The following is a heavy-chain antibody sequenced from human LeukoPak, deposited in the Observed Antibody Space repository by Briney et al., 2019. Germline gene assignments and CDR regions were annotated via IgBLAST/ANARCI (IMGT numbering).Heavy chain of an antibody. CDR2: ISYDGSNK. J-gene: IGHJ5*02. CDR1: GFTFSSYA. Sequence: PTGGSLRLSCAASGFTFSSYAMHWVRQAPGKGLEWVAVISYDGSNKYYADSVKGRFTISRDNSKNTLYLQMNSLRAEDTAVYYCAKDLFFGEGGPCWFDPWGQGTLVTVSS. CDR3: AKDLFFGEGGPCWFDP. V-gene: IGHV3-30*04. D-gene: IGHD3-10*01.